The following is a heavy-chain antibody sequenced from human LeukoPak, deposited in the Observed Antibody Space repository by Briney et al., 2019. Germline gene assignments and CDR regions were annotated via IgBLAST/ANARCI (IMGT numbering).Heavy chain of an antibody. J-gene: IGHJ4*02. CDR3: ARDGDY. CDR1: GGSISSGSYY. V-gene: IGHV4-61*02. CDR2: IYTSGST. Sequence: SQTLSLTCTVSGGSISSGSYYWRWIRQPAGKGLEWIGRIYTSGSTNYSPSLKSRVTISVDTSKNQFSLKLSSVTAADAAVYYCARDGDYWGQGTLVTVSS.